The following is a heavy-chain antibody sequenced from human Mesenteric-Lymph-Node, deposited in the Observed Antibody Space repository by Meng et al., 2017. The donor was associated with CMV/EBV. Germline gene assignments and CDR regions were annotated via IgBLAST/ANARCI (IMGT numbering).Heavy chain of an antibody. CDR2: ALYDGVNK. J-gene: IGHJ4*02. D-gene: IGHD3-22*01. V-gene: IGHV3-30-3*01. Sequence: YAMHWVRQAPGKGLEWVAVALYDGVNKYYADSVKGRFSISREHSKKTLYLQMDSLRPEDTAVYYCARDLQAYYYDNSGFPLGPEFGYWGQGTLVTVSS. CDR3: ARDLQAYYYDNSGFPLGPEFGY. CDR1: YA.